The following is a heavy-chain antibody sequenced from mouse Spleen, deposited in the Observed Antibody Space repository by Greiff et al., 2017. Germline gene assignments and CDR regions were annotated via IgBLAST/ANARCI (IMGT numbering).Heavy chain of an antibody. D-gene: IGHD2-12*01. CDR2: IWRGGST. V-gene: IGHV2-5-1*01. Sequence: QVHVKQSGPSLVQPSQSLSITCTVSGFSLTSYGVHWVRQSPGKGLEWLGVIWRGGSTDYNAAFMSRLSITKDNSKSQVFFKMNSLQADDTAIYYCAKSYDVGDWFAYWGQGTLVTVSA. CDR1: GFSLTSYG. CDR3: AKSYDVGDWFAY. J-gene: IGHJ3*01.